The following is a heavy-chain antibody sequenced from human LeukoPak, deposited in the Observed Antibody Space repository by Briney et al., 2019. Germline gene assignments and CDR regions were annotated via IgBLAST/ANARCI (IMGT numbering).Heavy chain of an antibody. CDR3: ARCWGSGSYLFDAFDI. CDR2: ISTSSIYI. CDR1: GFTFSNYN. J-gene: IGHJ3*02. D-gene: IGHD1-26*01. V-gene: IGHV3-21*01. Sequence: GGSLRLSCAASGFTFSNYNMNWVRQAPGKGLEWVSSISTSSIYIYYADSVKGRFTISRDNARNSLYLQMNSLRAEDTAVYYCARCWGSGSYLFDAFDIWGQGTIVTVSS.